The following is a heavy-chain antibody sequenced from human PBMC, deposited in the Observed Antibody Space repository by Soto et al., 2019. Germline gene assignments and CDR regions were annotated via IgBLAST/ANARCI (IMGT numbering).Heavy chain of an antibody. CDR3: ARRRPGTVSNYEYYFAY. V-gene: IGHV1-3*01. CDR2: INGGSGDT. CDR1: GYTFTDYA. D-gene: IGHD1-7*01. J-gene: IGHJ4*02. Sequence: GASVKVSCKASGYTFTDYAIHWVLQAPGQSLEWMGWINGGSGDTKHSQKFQGRVIITRDTAATTAYMELSSLTSEDTAVYYCARRRPGTVSNYEYYFAYWGQGTLVTVSP.